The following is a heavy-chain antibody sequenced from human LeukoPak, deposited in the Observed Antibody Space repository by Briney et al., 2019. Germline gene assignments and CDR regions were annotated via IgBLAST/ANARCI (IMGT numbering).Heavy chain of an antibody. CDR2: ISGSGGST. J-gene: IGHJ4*02. Sequence: GGSLRLSCAASGFTFSSYAMSWVRQAPGQGLEWVSAISGSGGSTYYADSVKGRFTISRDNSKNTLYLQMNSLRAEDTAVYYCAKDLDRITMVRGGRIFDYWGQGTLVTVSS. CDR3: AKDLDRITMVRGGRIFDY. D-gene: IGHD3-10*01. CDR1: GFTFSSYA. V-gene: IGHV3-23*01.